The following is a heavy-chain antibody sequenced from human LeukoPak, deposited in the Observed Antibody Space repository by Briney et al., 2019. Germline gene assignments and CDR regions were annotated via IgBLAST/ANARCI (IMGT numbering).Heavy chain of an antibody. CDR3: ARTGYYDILTGYYPDFDY. J-gene: IGHJ4*02. V-gene: IGHV3-23*01. Sequence: GGSLRLSCAASGFTFSSYAMSWVRQAPGKGLEWVSAISGSGGSIYYADSVKGRFTISRDNAKNSLYLQMNSLRAEDTAVYYCARTGYYDILTGYYPDFDYWGQGTLVTVSS. CDR2: ISGSGGSI. CDR1: GFTFSSYA. D-gene: IGHD3-9*01.